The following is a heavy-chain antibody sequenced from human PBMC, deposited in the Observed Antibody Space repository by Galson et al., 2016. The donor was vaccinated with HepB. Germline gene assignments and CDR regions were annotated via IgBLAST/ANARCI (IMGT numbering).Heavy chain of an antibody. CDR2: LYHSGNT. J-gene: IGHJ5*02. D-gene: IGHD3-10*01. CDR3: ARGPPDYLDSGSFYSGWFDP. Sequence: EPLSLTCTVSGYSISSGFYWGWIRQPPGKGLEWIGTLYHSGNTYYNPSLKSRVTIPLDTSKNQFSLRLRAVTAADMAIYYCARGPPDYLDSGSFYSGWFDPWGRGTLVTVSS. CDR1: GYSISSGFY. V-gene: IGHV4-38-2*02.